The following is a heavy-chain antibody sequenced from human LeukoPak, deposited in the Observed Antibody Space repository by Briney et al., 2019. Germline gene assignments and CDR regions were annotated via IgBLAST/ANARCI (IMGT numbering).Heavy chain of an antibody. CDR3: AKLPYGSRSYAAFDI. CDR2: ISGSGGRT. CDR1: GFTFSSYA. D-gene: IGHD3-10*01. Sequence: GGSLRLSCAASGFTFSSYAMSWVRQAPGKGLEWVSAISGSGGRTYYADSVKGRFTISRDTSKNTLYLQMNSLRAEDTAVYYCAKLPYGSRSYAAFDIWGQGTMVTVSS. J-gene: IGHJ3*02. V-gene: IGHV3-23*01.